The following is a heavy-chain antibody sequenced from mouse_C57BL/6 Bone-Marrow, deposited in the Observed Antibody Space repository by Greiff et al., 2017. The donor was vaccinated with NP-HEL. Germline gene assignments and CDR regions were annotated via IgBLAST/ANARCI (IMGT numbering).Heavy chain of an antibody. CDR2: IFPGSGST. D-gene: IGHD1-1*01. CDR1: GYTFTSHW. V-gene: IGHV1-56*01. Sequence: QVQLQQSGPELVRPGASVKISCKAPGYTFTSHWMQWVRQRPGQGLEWIGEIFPGSGSTYYNEKFKGKATLNVDTSSSTAYMQLSSLASEDSAVYFCARGHGVVRYFDVWGTGTTVTVSS. J-gene: IGHJ1*03. CDR3: ARGHGVVRYFDV.